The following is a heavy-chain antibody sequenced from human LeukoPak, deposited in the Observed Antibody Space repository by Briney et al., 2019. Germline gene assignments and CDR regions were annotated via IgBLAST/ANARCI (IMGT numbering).Heavy chain of an antibody. Sequence: PGGSLRLSCAASGFTFSNYAMMWFRQAPGKRLEWVSSITGSGDGTYYADSVRGRFTISRDNSENTLYLQLNSLRAEDTAVYFCVKGFVHPTYYFDYWGQGTLVTVSS. J-gene: IGHJ4*02. CDR2: ITGSGDGT. V-gene: IGHV3-23*01. CDR1: GFTFSNYA. D-gene: IGHD3-10*01. CDR3: VKGFVHPTYYFDY.